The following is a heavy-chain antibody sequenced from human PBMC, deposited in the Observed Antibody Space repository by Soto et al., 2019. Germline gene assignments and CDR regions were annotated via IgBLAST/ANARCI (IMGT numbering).Heavy chain of an antibody. CDR1: GGSITGSTYY. Sequence: SETLSLTCTVSGGSITGSTYYWGWLRQPPGKGLEWIGSIYYSGSTYYNPSLKSRVTLSVDTAKNQISLKLSSVTAADTAVYYCARQGYDSSGYCFDHSGQGTPVTVYS. D-gene: IGHD3-22*01. J-gene: IGHJ5*02. CDR2: IYYSGST. V-gene: IGHV4-39*01. CDR3: ARQGYDSSGYCFDH.